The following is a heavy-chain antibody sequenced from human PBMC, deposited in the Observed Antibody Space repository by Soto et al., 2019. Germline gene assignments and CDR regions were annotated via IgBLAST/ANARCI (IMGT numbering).Heavy chain of an antibody. V-gene: IGHV4-4*07. CDR3: ARGQRFSDSFDP. Sequence: SETLSLTCTVSGGAISGYYWTWVRQPAGKGLEWIGRIYSSGGTKYNPSLKSRVDMSLGMSKNQFSLRLSSVTAADTAVYYCARGQRFSDSFDPWGQGTLVTVS. CDR2: IYSSGGT. CDR1: GGAISGYY. J-gene: IGHJ5*02. D-gene: IGHD3-3*01.